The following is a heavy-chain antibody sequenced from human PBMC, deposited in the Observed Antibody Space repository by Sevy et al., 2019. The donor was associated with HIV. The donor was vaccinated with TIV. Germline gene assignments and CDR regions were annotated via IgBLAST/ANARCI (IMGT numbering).Heavy chain of an antibody. J-gene: IGHJ4*02. CDR1: RFTFSSYW. CDR2: INSDGSST. D-gene: IGHD3-22*01. CDR3: ARRVGSSGYYYFDY. V-gene: IGHV3-74*01. Sequence: GGSLRLSCAASRFTFSSYWMHWVRQAPGKGLVWVSRINSDGSSTSYADSVKGRFTISRDNAKNTLYLQMNSLRAEDTAVYYCARRVGSSGYYYFDYWGQGTLVTVSS.